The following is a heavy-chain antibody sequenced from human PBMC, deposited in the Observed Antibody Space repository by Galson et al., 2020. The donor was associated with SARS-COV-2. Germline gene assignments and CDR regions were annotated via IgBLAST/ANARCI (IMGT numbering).Heavy chain of an antibody. CDR1: GGSVSGGAFS. J-gene: IGHJ4*02. Sequence: SQPLSLTCAASGGSVSGGAFSWSWFRQPPGKGLEWIGYIYDSANTYYNPSLKSRVSISVDRSKNQFSLNLSSVTAADTAVYYCARGQQTELLTPFDFWGQGTLVTVSS. D-gene: IGHD1-26*01. CDR2: IYDSANT. V-gene: IGHV4-30-2*01. CDR3: ARGQQTELLTPFDF.